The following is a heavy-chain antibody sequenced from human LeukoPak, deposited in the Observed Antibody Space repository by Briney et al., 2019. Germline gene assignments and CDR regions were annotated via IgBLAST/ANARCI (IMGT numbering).Heavy chain of an antibody. CDR3: AGDPLRYSSSWYVYYYGMDV. J-gene: IGHJ6*02. CDR1: GFTFSTYA. Sequence: GGSLRLSCAASGFTFSTYAMSWVRQAPGKGLEWVSYISSSGSTIYYADSVKGRFTISRDNAKNSLYLQMNSLRAEDTAVYYCAGDPLRYSSSWYVYYYGMDVWGQGTTVTVSS. V-gene: IGHV3-48*03. D-gene: IGHD6-13*01. CDR2: ISSSGSTI.